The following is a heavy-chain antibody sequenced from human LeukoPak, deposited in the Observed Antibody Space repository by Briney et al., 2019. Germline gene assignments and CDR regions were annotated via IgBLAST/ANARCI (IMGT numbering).Heavy chain of an antibody. CDR2: IKQDGSQE. V-gene: IGHV3-7*01. D-gene: IGHD3-3*01. J-gene: IGHJ4*02. CDR1: RFTLSTYW. Sequence: PGGSLRLSCEASRFTLSTYWVSWVRQAPGKGLEWVAHIKQDGSQEYYVDSVKGRFTISRDSARNSLYLQMNSLRAEDTAVYYCARGVPYDSWSGPHYSDYWGQGTLVTVSS. CDR3: ARGVPYDSWSGPHYSDY.